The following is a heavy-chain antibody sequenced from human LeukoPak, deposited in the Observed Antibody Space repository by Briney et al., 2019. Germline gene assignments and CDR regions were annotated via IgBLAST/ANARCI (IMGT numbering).Heavy chain of an antibody. CDR3: AREGAVTTSHYYYYYMDV. D-gene: IGHD4-17*01. CDR2: IYTSGST. J-gene: IGHJ6*03. V-gene: IGHV4-61*02. Sequence: SETLSLTCTVSGGSISSGSYYWSWIRQPAGKGLEWIGRIYTSGSTNYNPSLKSRVTISVDTSKNQFSLKLSSVTAADTAVYYCAREGAVTTSHYYYYYMDVWGKGTTVTVSS. CDR1: GGSISSGSYY.